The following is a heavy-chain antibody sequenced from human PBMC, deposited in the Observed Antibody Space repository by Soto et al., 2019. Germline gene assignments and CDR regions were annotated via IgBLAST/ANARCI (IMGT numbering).Heavy chain of an antibody. D-gene: IGHD3-3*01. CDR2: INHSGST. Sequence: QVQLQQWGAGLLKPSETLSLTCAVYGGSFSGYYWSWIRQPPGKGLEWIGEINHSGSTNYNPSLKSRVTISVDTSKNQFSLKLSSVTAEDTAVYYCARGGHDFWSGDTATNWFDPWGQGTLVTVSS. CDR3: ARGGHDFWSGDTATNWFDP. V-gene: IGHV4-34*01. J-gene: IGHJ5*02. CDR1: GGSFSGYY.